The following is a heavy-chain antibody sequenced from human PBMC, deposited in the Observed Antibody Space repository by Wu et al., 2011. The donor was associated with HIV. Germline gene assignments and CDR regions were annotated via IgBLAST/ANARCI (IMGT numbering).Heavy chain of an antibody. J-gene: IGHJ3*02. CDR2: IYPGDSDT. D-gene: IGHD3-22*01. CDR1: GYSFTSYW. V-gene: IGHV5-51*03. CDR3: ARRYYYDSSGYGGFDI. Sequence: VQLVQSGAEVKKPGESLKISCKGSGYSFTSYWIGWVRQMPGKGLEWMGIIYPGDSDTRYSPSFQGQVTISADKSIRTAYLQWSSLKASDTAMYYCARRYYYDSSGYGGFDIWGQGTMVTVSS.